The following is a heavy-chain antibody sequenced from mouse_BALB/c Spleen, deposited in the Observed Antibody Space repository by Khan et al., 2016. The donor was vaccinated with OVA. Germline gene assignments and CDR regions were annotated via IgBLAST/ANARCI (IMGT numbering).Heavy chain of an antibody. J-gene: IGHJ2*01. V-gene: IGHV1S136*01. CDR1: GYTFTSYV. CDR3: AKNDRYDVYFDY. Sequence: VQLQQSGPELVKPGASVKMSCEASGYTFTSYVIHWVQQKPGQGLEWIGYIYPFNDNTKYNEKFKGKATLTSDTSSSTAYMVLRSLTSEDSAVYYCAKNDRYDVYFDYWGQGTTLTVSS. CDR2: IYPFNDNT. D-gene: IGHD2-14*01.